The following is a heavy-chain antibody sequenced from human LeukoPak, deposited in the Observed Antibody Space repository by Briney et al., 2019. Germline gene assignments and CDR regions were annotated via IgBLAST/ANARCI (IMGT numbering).Heavy chain of an antibody. Sequence: GGSLRLSCAASGLTFSSREMNWVRQAPGKGLEWVSYISNSGSTIYYADSVRGRFTISRDNAKNSLYLQMNSLRAEDTAVYYCARRGIQLWPHDDYWGQGTLVTVSS. CDR3: ARRGIQLWPHDDY. V-gene: IGHV3-48*03. CDR2: ISNSGSTI. J-gene: IGHJ4*02. CDR1: GLTFSSRE. D-gene: IGHD5-18*01.